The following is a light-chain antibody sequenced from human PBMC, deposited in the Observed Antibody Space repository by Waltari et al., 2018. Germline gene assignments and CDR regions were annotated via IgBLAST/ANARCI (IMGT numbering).Light chain of an antibody. CDR3: QSYDTSLSVV. CDR1: SSTIGAGYD. Sequence: QSVLTQPPSVSGAPGQRVALSCTGSSSTIGAGYDVHWYQQLPRTAPKLLIYGNNNRPSGVPDRFFGSTYGTSASLAITGLQAEDEADYYCQSYDTSLSVVFGGGTKLTVL. J-gene: IGLJ3*02. V-gene: IGLV1-40*01. CDR2: GNN.